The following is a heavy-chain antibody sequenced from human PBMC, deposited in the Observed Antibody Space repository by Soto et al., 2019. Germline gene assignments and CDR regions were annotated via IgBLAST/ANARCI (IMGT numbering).Heavy chain of an antibody. CDR1: GFPFRDHH. CDR2: ISPTGRPL. V-gene: IGHV3-11*01. Sequence: LRLSCTASGFPFRDHHMSWIRQAPGKGLEWVSYISPTGRPLYYADSVKGRFTISRDNAKNSLYLQMSGLRAEDTALYYCARDPDTTSKIDHWGQGTQVTVSS. J-gene: IGHJ4*02. D-gene: IGHD1-1*01. CDR3: ARDPDTTSKIDH.